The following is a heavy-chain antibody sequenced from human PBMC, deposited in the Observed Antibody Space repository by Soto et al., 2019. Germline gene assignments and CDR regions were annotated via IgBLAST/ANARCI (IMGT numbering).Heavy chain of an antibody. CDR3: ARSGGLDRDFNY. Sequence: SVKVSCKASGGTFSSDSFSWVRQAPGQGLEWMGGIIPMFDTPIYAQRFQDRVTITADESTSTAYMQLSSLRSGDTAVYYCARSGGLDRDFNYWGQGSLVTSPQ. D-gene: IGHD2-15*01. J-gene: IGHJ4*02. V-gene: IGHV1-69*13. CDR1: GGTFSSDS. CDR2: IIPMFDTP.